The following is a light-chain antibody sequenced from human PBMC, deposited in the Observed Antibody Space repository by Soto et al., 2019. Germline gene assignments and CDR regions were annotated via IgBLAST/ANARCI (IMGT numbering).Light chain of an antibody. CDR1: RSVSSNY. CDR2: RAA. J-gene: IGKJ1*01. Sequence: ELLLTPSPRTLSLSPGETATLSCRASRSVSSNYLAWYQQRPGQAPRLLINRAANRATGIPDRFTGSGSGTDFTLTINRLEPADFAVYYCQHYGSSPRTFGQGTKVDIK. V-gene: IGKV3-20*01. CDR3: QHYGSSPRT.